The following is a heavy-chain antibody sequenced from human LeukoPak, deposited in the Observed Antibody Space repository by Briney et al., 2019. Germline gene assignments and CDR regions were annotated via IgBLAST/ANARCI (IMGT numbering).Heavy chain of an antibody. J-gene: IGHJ4*02. CDR1: GGSISSYY. Sequence: SETLSLTCTVSGGSISSYYWSWIRQPPGKGLEWIGYIYYSGSTNYNPSLKSRVTISVDTSKNQFSLKLSSVTAADTAVYYCARGALRFLEWLTRTYYFDYWGQGTLVTVSS. V-gene: IGHV4-59*12. CDR2: IYYSGST. CDR3: ARGALRFLEWLTRTYYFDY. D-gene: IGHD3-3*01.